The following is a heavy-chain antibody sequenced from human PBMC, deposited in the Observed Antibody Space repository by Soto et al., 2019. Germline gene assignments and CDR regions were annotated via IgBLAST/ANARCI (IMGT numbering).Heavy chain of an antibody. CDR1: GFTSSSYW. Sequence: PGGSLRLSCAASGFTSSSYWMNWVRQAPGKGLKWVTNINQDGSDKYHMESVKGRFTISRDNAKNSLYLQMNSLRVEDTAVYYCTRGLLTDYFDYWGQGALVTVSS. CDR3: TRGLLTDYFDY. CDR2: INQDGSDK. V-gene: IGHV3-7*02. J-gene: IGHJ4*02.